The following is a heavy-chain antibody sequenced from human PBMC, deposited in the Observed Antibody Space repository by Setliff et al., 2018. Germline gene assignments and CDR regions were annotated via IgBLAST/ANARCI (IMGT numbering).Heavy chain of an antibody. CDR2: IYPDDSDA. V-gene: IGHV5-51*01. Sequence: GESLKISCKASGCNFLDYWIGWVRQMPGKGLEWMGIIYPDDSDARYSPSVQGPFTISADKSISTAYLQWSSLKASDTAFYYCARRRRFDSGGPRSPWYFDLWGRGTLVTVSS. CDR3: ARRRRFDSGGPRSPWYFDL. J-gene: IGHJ2*01. D-gene: IGHD3-22*01. CDR1: GCNFLDYW.